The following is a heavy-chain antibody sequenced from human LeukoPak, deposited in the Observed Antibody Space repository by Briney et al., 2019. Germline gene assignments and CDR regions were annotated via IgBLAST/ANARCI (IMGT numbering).Heavy chain of an antibody. CDR2: ISAGSGTI. J-gene: IGHJ6*02. CDR3: ARDGRNYYGMDV. CDR1: GFTVSSDY. V-gene: IGHV3-48*02. Sequence: GGSLRLSCAASGFTVSSDYMSWVRQAPGKGLEWVSDISAGSGTIYYADSVKGRFTISRDNAKNSLYLQMNTLRDEDTAVYYCARDGRNYYGMDVWGQGTTVTVSS.